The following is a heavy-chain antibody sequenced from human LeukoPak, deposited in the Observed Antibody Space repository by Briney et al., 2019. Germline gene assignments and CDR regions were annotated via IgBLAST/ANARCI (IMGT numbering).Heavy chain of an antibody. CDR3: ARGSHYRTYRYYYGLDV. J-gene: IGHJ6*02. CDR1: GFTFSDHY. Sequence: QPGGSLRLSCAASGFTFSDHYMDWVRQAPGKGLEWVGRTRDRANNYITEYAASTRGRFTISREDSKNSLYLQMNSLKTEDTAVYYCARGSHYRTYRYYYGLDVWGQGTTVTVSS. CDR2: TRDRANNYIT. D-gene: IGHD1-26*01. V-gene: IGHV3-72*01.